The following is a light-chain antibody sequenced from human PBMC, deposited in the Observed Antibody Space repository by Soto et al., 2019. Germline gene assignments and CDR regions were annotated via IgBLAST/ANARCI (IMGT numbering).Light chain of an antibody. CDR2: SNY. V-gene: IGLV1-44*01. CDR3: ATWDDSLHGHWV. Sequence: QSVLTQPPSASGTPGQKVTISCSGSSSNIGSNTVNWYQQLPGTAPKLLIYSNYHRPSGVPDRFSGSKSGTSASLAISGPQSEDEADYYCATWDDSLHGHWVFGGGTKLTVL. J-gene: IGLJ3*02. CDR1: SSNIGSNT.